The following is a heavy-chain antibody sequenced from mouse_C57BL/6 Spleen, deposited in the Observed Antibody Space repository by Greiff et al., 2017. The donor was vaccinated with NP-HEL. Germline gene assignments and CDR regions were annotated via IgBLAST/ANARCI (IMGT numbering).Heavy chain of an antibody. CDR2: IDPEDGDT. J-gene: IGHJ4*01. Sequence: EVQLQESGAELVKPGASVKLSCTASGFNIKDYYMHWVKQRTEQGLEWIGRIDPEDGDTKYAPKFQGKATITADTSSNTAYLQLSSLTSEDTAVYYCARGWDGGYAMDYWGQGTSVTVSS. CDR3: ARGWDGGYAMDY. D-gene: IGHD4-1*01. V-gene: IGHV14-2*01. CDR1: GFNIKDYY.